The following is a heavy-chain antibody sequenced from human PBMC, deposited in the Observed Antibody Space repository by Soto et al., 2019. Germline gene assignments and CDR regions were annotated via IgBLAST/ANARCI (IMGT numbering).Heavy chain of an antibody. J-gene: IGHJ4*02. CDR2: IYYSGST. Sequence: SETLSLTCTVSGGSISSYYWSWIRQPPGKGLEWIGCIYYSGSTNYNPSLKSRVTISVDTSKNQFSLNLRSVTAADTAVYYCARGRWLQLIYFDYWGQGTLVTISS. V-gene: IGHV4-59*01. CDR1: GGSISSYY. D-gene: IGHD5-12*01. CDR3: ARGRWLQLIYFDY.